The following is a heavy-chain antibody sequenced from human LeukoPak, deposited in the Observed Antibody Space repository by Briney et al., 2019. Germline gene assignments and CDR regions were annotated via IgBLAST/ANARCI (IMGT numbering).Heavy chain of an antibody. V-gene: IGHV4-34*01. D-gene: IGHD3-3*01. Sequence: PSETLSLTCAVYGGSFGGYYWSWIRQPPGKGLEWIGEINHSGSTNYNPSLKSRVTISVDTSKNQFSLKLSSVTAADTAVYYCARATPSPPYDFWSGPLAVFDYWGQGTLVTVSS. CDR2: INHSGST. J-gene: IGHJ4*02. CDR3: ARATPSPPYDFWSGPLAVFDY. CDR1: GGSFGGYY.